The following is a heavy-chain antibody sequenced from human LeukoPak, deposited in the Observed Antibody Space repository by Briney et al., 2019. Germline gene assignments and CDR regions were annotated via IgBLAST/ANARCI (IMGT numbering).Heavy chain of an antibody. J-gene: IGHJ5*02. Sequence: ASVKVSCKASGYTFTSYDINWVRQATGQGLEWTGWMNPNSGNTGYAQKFQGRVTMTRNTSISTAYMELSSLRSEDTAVYYCARGRAAADWFDPWGQGTLVTVSS. V-gene: IGHV1-8*01. CDR3: ARGRAAADWFDP. CDR2: MNPNSGNT. D-gene: IGHD2-15*01. CDR1: GYTFTSYD.